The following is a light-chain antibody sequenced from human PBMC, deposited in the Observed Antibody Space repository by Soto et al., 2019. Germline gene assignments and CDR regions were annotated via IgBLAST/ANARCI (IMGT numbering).Light chain of an antibody. J-gene: IGKJ4*01. CDR1: QTVTSTF. Sequence: EIVLTQSPGTLSLSPGERATLSCRASQTVTSTFLSWYQQKPGQGPRLLIYGAFNRATGIPDRFIGGGSETDVLLPVISLEQEACAVYYCQRFGDSRLNFDGGTTVE. CDR3: QRFGDSRLN. V-gene: IGKV3-20*01. CDR2: GAF.